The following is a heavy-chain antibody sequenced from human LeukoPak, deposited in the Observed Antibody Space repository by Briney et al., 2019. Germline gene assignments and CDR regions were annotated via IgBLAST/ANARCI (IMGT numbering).Heavy chain of an antibody. J-gene: IGHJ4*02. Sequence: GGSLRLSCSASGFTFSRYALHWVRQAPGKGLKFVSAITSNGGSTYYAESVKGRFTISRDNSKNTLYLQVSSLRAEDTAVCYCVKSGYCNSINCPYEYWGQGTLVTVSS. V-gene: IGHV3-64D*06. CDR1: GFTFSRYA. CDR2: ITSNGGST. D-gene: IGHD2-2*01. CDR3: VKSGYCNSINCPYEY.